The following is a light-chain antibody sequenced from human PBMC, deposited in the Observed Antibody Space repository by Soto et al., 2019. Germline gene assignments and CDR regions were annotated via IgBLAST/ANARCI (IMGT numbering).Light chain of an antibody. CDR3: MQGIHWPPLTTVPPYT. CDR2: KVS. J-gene: IGKJ2*01. Sequence: TQSPLSLPVTLGQPASISCKTSQGFVYGGAETYLSWFHQRPGQSPRRLIYKVSKRDSGVPDRFSGSGSGSDFTLQISRVEAEDIGVYYCMQGIHWPPLTTVPPYTFGQGTKLEIK. V-gene: IGKV2-30*01. CDR1: QGFVYGGAETY.